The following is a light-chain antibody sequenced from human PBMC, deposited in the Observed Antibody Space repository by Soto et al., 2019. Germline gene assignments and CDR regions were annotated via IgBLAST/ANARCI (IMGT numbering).Light chain of an antibody. J-gene: IGLJ2*01. CDR2: EGS. V-gene: IGLV2-23*01. Sequence: QSALTQPASVSGSPGQSITISCTGTSSDDGSYNLVSWYQQHPGKAPKLMIYEGSKRPSGVSNRFSGSKSGNTASLTISGLQAEDEADYYCCSYAGSHVVFGGGTKVTVL. CDR1: SSDDGSYNL. CDR3: CSYAGSHVV.